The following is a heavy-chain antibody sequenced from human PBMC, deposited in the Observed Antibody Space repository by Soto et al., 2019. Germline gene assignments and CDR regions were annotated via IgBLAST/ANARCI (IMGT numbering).Heavy chain of an antibody. CDR3: ASYREQLVLYGMDV. D-gene: IGHD6-13*01. CDR1: GYTFTSYV. J-gene: IGHJ6*02. V-gene: IGHV1-18*01. Sequence: QVQLVQSGAEVKKPGASVKVSCKASGYTFTSYVISWVRQAPGQGLEWMGWISAYNGNTNYAQKLQGRVTMTTDTSTSTADMELRSLRSDDTAVYYCASYREQLVLYGMDVWGQVTTVTVSS. CDR2: ISAYNGNT.